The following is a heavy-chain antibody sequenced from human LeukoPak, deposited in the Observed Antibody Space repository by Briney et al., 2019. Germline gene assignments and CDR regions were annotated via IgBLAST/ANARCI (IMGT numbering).Heavy chain of an antibody. CDR2: VSTNDGNT. J-gene: IGHJ4*02. CDR1: GHTFTNYH. CDR3: TRPPPGMTMMTDY. Sequence: ASVRVSCKASGHTFTNYHIAWVRQAPGQGLEWMGWVSTNDGNTVYAQRLQGRVTMTTDTSTSVAYMELRSLTSDDTAVYYCTRPPPGMTMMTDYGAQETLVTVSS. D-gene: IGHD3-22*01. V-gene: IGHV1-18*01.